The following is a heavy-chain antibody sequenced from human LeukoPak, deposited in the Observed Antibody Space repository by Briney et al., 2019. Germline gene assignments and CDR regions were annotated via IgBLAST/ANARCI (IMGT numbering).Heavy chain of an antibody. V-gene: IGHV5-51*01. CDR1: GHDFTSYW. CDR3: ARRGYSGYSPLDS. CDR2: IHPSDSET. Sequence: GESLKISCRSSGHDFTSYWIAWVRQLPGKGLEWMGIIHPSDSETQYGLSFQGQVTISADNSISPAYLQWSRLKASDTAMYYCARRGYSGYSPLDSWGQGTLVTVSS. D-gene: IGHD5-12*01. J-gene: IGHJ4*02.